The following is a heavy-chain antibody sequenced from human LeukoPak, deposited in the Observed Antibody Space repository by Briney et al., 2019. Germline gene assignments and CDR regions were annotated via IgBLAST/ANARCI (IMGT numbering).Heavy chain of an antibody. J-gene: IGHJ3*02. Sequence: ASVKVSCKASGYTFTSYYMHWVRQAPGQGLEWMGIINPSGGSTSYAQKFQGRVTMTRDTSTSTVYMELSSLGSEDTAVYYCARDRRAYYYDSSGYYYAPSAFDIWGRGTMVTVSS. D-gene: IGHD3-22*01. CDR1: GYTFTSYY. CDR3: ARDRRAYYYDSSGYYYAPSAFDI. V-gene: IGHV1-46*01. CDR2: INPSGGST.